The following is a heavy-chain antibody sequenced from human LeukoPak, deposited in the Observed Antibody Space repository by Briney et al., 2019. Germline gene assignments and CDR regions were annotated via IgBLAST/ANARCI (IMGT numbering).Heavy chain of an antibody. J-gene: IGHJ4*02. V-gene: IGHV4-34*01. D-gene: IGHD3-10*01. CDR3: ARGHYYGSGSYVD. CDR1: GGSFSGYY. CDR2: INHSGST. Sequence: SETLSLTCAVYGGSFSGYYWSWIRQPPGKGLEWIGEINHSGSTNYNPSLKSRVTISVDTSKNQFSLKLSSVAAADTAVYYCARGHYYGSGSYVDWGQGTLVTVSS.